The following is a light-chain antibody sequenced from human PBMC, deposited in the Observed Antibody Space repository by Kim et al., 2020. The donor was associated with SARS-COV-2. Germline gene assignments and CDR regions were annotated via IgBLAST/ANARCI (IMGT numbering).Light chain of an antibody. CDR1: QSVSSSY. Sequence: DIVLTQSPCTLSLSPGERATLSCRASQSVSSSYLAWYQQKPGQAPRLLIYGESSRKTGIPDRFSGSGSGTDFTLTISRLEPEDFAVYYCKQDGVPWTFGEGTKGDIK. CDR3: KQDGVPWT. J-gene: IGKJ1*01. CDR2: GES. V-gene: IGKV3-20*01.